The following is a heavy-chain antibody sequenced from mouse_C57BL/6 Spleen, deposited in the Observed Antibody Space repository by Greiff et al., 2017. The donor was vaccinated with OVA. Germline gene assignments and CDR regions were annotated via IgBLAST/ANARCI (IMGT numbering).Heavy chain of an antibody. Sequence: QVQLQQPGAELVKPGASVKLSCKASGYTFTSYWMQWVKQRPGQGLEWIGEIDPSDSYTNYNQKFKGKATLTVDTSSSTAYMQLSSLTSEDSAVYYCARITTVVAKEGYFDVWGTGTTVTVSS. D-gene: IGHD1-1*01. CDR3: ARITTVVAKEGYFDV. J-gene: IGHJ1*03. CDR2: IDPSDSYT. V-gene: IGHV1-50*01. CDR1: GYTFTSYW.